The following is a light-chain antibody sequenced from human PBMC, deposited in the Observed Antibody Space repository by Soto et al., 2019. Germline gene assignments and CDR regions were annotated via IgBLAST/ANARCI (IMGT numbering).Light chain of an antibody. V-gene: IGKV1-5*03. J-gene: IGKJ4*01. CDR2: EVS. Sequence: DIPFAPFPSTLSAPVGDGVNISCRASQSINKWLAWYQHKPGKAPNLLIYEVSTLHSGVPSRFSGSGSGTEFSLTISSLQPDDFATYYCQQYKSFSLTCGGGTKVDIK. CDR3: QQYKSFSLT. CDR1: QSINKW.